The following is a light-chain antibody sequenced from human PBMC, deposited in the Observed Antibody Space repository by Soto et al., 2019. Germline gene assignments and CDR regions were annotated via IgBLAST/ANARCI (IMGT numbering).Light chain of an antibody. Sequence: LTPPPPLNGGPGLRSTLSLHPGNPQNGAGYDVQWYQQLPGTAPKLLIYGNSHRPSGVPDRFSGSKSGTSASLAITGLQTEDEADYYCQSYDSSLSALYVLGTGTKVTVL. V-gene: IGLV1-40*01. CDR2: GNS. J-gene: IGLJ1*01. CDR3: QSYDSSLSALYV. CDR1: NPQNGAGYD.